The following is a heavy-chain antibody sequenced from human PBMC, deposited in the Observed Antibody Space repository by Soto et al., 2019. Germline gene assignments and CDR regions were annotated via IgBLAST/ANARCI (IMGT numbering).Heavy chain of an antibody. CDR1: GFTFDDYT. CDR2: ISWDGGST. Sequence: GGSLRLSCAASGFTFDDYTMHWVRQAPGKGLEWVSLISWDGGSTYYADSVKGRFTISRDNSKNSLYLQMNSLRTEDTALYYCAKDRYGYSYGSATIDYWGQGTLVTVSS. J-gene: IGHJ4*02. CDR3: AKDRYGYSYGSATIDY. V-gene: IGHV3-43*01. D-gene: IGHD5-18*01.